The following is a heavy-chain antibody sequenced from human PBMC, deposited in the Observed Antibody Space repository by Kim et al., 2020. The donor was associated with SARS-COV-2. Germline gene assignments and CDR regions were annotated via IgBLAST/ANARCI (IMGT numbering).Heavy chain of an antibody. D-gene: IGHD2-2*01. J-gene: IGHJ4*02. CDR3: AKDAEVVPAAPDY. V-gene: IGHV3-23*01. Sequence: AGSVKGRFTIPRDNSKNPLYLKMNSLRAEDTAVYYCAKDAEVVPAAPDYWGQGTLVTVSS.